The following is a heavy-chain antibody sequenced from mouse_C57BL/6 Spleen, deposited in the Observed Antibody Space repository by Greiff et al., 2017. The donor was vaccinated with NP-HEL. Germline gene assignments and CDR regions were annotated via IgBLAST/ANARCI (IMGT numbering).Heavy chain of an antibody. V-gene: IGHV1-55*01. CDR1: GYTFTSYW. CDR3: ARYYRSSPYYFDY. D-gene: IGHD1-1*01. Sequence: VQLQQPGAELVKPGASVKMSCKASGYTFTSYWITWVKQRPGQGLEWIGDIYPGSGSTNYNEKFKSKATLTVDTSSSTAYLQLSSLTSEDSAVYCCARYYRSSPYYFDYWGQGTTLTVSS. J-gene: IGHJ2*01. CDR2: IYPGSGST.